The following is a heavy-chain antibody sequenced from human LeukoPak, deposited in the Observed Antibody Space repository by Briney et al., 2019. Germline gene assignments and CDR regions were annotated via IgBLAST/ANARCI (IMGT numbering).Heavy chain of an antibody. CDR2: ITGTSTNT. CDR3: VRDPDALDF. Sequence: GGSLRLSCVASGFIFTAYSMNWVRQTPGKGLEWISYITGTSTNTHYADSVTGRFIISRDNAKNPLYLQMNSLRVDDTAVYYCVRDPDALDFWGQGTLVTVSS. J-gene: IGHJ4*02. CDR1: GFIFTAYS. D-gene: IGHD2-8*01. V-gene: IGHV3-48*04.